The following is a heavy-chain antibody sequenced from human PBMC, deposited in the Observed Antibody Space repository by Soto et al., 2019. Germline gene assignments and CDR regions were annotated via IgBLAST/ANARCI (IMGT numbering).Heavy chain of an antibody. V-gene: IGHV4-31*03. CDR3: ARARNYYDRGGYGAFDM. Sequence: SETLSLTCTVSGGAISSGGYYHNWIRQHSGKGLEWIGYIYYTGQTYYNPSLRSRLTISVDTSKNEVSLRLDSVTAADTAVYYCARARNYYDRGGYGAFDMWGQGTMVPVSS. D-gene: IGHD3-22*01. CDR2: IYYTGQT. J-gene: IGHJ3*02. CDR1: GGAISSGGYY.